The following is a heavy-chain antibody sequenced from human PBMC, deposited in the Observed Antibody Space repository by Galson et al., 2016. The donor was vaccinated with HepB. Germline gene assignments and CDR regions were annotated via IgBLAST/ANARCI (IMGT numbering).Heavy chain of an antibody. V-gene: IGHV5-51*01. CDR3: ARHGNTRSQFNWFDP. Sequence: QSGAEVKKPGESLKISCKGSGYSFSSHWIGWVRQMPGKGPEWMGIIWPDDSNTIYSPSFQGQVTISADKSISTAYLQWSSLEASDPAMYFCARHGNTRSQFNWFDPWGQGTLVTVSS. D-gene: IGHD3-3*01. CDR2: IWPDDSNT. CDR1: GYSFSSHW. J-gene: IGHJ5*02.